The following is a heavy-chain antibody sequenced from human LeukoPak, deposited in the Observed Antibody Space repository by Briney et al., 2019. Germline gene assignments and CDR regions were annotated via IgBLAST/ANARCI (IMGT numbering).Heavy chain of an antibody. D-gene: IGHD1-1*01. Sequence: PGGSLRLSCAASGFTFSSYGMHWVRQAPGKGLEGVAVMSFNRSNTNYEDSVKGRFTVSRDNSKNTLYLQMTSLRADDTAVYYCARDAGTWGYGYNFDCWGQGTLVTVSS. J-gene: IGHJ4*02. V-gene: IGHV3-30*03. CDR1: GFTFSSYG. CDR3: ARDAGTWGYGYNFDC. CDR2: MSFNRSNT.